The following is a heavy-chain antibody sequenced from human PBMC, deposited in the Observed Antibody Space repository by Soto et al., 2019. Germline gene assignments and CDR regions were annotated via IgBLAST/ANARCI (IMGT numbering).Heavy chain of an antibody. Sequence: SETLSLTCAVYGGSFSGYYWSWIRQPPGKGLEWIGEINHSGSTNYNPSLKSRVTISVDTSKNQFSLKLSSVTAADTAVYYCARRVIRTSRGNFDYWGQGTLVTVSS. CDR2: INHSGST. CDR1: GGSFSGYY. V-gene: IGHV4-34*01. CDR3: ARRVIRTSRGNFDY. D-gene: IGHD2-21*01. J-gene: IGHJ4*02.